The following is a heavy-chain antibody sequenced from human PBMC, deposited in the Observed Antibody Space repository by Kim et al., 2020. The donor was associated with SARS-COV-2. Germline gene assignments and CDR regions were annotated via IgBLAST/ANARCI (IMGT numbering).Heavy chain of an antibody. V-gene: IGHV3-30*04. Sequence: GGSLRLSCAASGFTFSSYAMHWVRQAPGKGLEWVAVISYDGSNKYYADSVKGRFTISRDNSKNTLYLQMNSLSAEDTAVYYCSRDKSPNYYYYYGMDVWG. CDR3: SRDKSPNYYYYYGMDV. CDR1: GFTFSSYA. J-gene: IGHJ6*01. CDR2: ISYDGSNK.